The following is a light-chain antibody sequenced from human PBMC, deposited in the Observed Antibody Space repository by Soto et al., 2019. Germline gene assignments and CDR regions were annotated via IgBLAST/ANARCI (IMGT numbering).Light chain of an antibody. CDR1: TSNLGSNT. CDR3: ATWDDSLIAYV. V-gene: IGLV1-44*01. Sequence: QSVLTQTPSASGAPGQRVTISCSGRTSNLGSNTVHWYQQLPGTAPKRLIHSNNQRPSGVPDRFSGSKSGTSASLAISGLQSEDEADYYCATWDDSLIAYVFGTGTKVTVL. J-gene: IGLJ1*01. CDR2: SNN.